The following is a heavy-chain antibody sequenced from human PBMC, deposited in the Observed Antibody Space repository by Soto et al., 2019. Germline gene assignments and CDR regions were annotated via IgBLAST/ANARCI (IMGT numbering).Heavy chain of an antibody. CDR2: IYYSGNT. CDR3: ARDAPVALGVPNSIDV. CDR1: GDSITSGYY. Sequence: QVQLQESGPGLVKPSQTLSLTCTVSGDSITSGYYWSWIRQFPGKGLEWIGYIYYSGNTYYNPSLKRRVSISLDTSKSQFSLQLDSVTAADTAVYYCARDAPVALGVPNSIDVWGQGTTVTVSS. V-gene: IGHV4-31*03. J-gene: IGHJ6*02. D-gene: IGHD3-3*02.